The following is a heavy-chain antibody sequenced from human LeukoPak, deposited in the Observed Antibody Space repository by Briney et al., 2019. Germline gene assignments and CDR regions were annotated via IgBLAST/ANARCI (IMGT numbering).Heavy chain of an antibody. CDR3: ARVGGSYYYGSGSYELYNWFDP. V-gene: IGHV4-59*12. Sequence: SETLSLTCTVSGDSISSYYWSWIRQPPGKGLEWIGYIYYSGSTNYNPSLKSRVTISVDTSKNQFSLKLSSVTAADTAVYYCARVGGSYYYGSGSYELYNWFDPWGQGTLVTVSS. CDR1: GDSISSYY. CDR2: IYYSGST. D-gene: IGHD3-10*01. J-gene: IGHJ5*02.